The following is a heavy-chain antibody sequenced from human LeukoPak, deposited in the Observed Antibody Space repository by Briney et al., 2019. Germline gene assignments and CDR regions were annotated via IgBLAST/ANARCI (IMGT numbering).Heavy chain of an antibody. CDR2: IKSKTDGGTK. Sequence: PGGSLRLSCAASGFTFTNACMSWVRQAPGKGLEWVGRIKSKTDGGTKDYAAPVKGKFTISRDDSNNSLQLQIYSLETEDTAEYYCTPRIVGAIFVDYWGQGTLVTVSS. D-gene: IGHD1-26*01. V-gene: IGHV3-15*01. CDR3: TPRIVGAIFVDY. CDR1: GFTFTNAC. J-gene: IGHJ4*02.